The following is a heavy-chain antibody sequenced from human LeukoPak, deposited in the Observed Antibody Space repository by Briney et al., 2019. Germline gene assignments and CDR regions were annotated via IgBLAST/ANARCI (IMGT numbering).Heavy chain of an antibody. CDR1: GFTFSSYW. D-gene: IGHD3-16*02. J-gene: IGHJ5*02. CDR2: IKQDGSEK. Sequence: PGGSLRLSCAASGFTFSSYWMSWVRQAPGKGLEWVANIKQDGSEKYYVDSVKGRFTISRDNAKNSLYLQMNSLRAEDTAVYYCASFRGRLRLGELSPPWGQGTLVTVSS. CDR3: ASFRGRLRLGELSPP. V-gene: IGHV3-7*01.